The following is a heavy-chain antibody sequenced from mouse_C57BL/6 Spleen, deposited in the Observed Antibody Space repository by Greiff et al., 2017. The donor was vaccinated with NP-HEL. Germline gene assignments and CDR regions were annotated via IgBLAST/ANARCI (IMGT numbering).Heavy chain of an antibody. Sequence: VQRVESGAELARPGASVKLSCKASGYTFTSYGISWVKQRTGQGLEWIGEIYPRSGNTYYNEKFKGKATLTADKSSSTAYMELRSLTSEDSAVYFCARGGFTTVVADYFDYWGQGTTLTVSS. D-gene: IGHD1-1*01. V-gene: IGHV1-81*01. CDR1: GYTFTSYG. J-gene: IGHJ2*01. CDR3: ARGGFTTVVADYFDY. CDR2: IYPRSGNT.